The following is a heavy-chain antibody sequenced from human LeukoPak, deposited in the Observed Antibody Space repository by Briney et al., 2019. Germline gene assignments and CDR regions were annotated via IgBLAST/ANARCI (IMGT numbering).Heavy chain of an antibody. J-gene: IGHJ4*02. CDR3: ARSAYNYGYVYFDH. CDR2: IDPNSDNI. D-gene: IGHD5-18*01. V-gene: IGHV1-2*02. CDR1: GYTFTGCF. Sequence: ASVKVSCKASGYTFTGCFIHYVREAPGQGLEWMGWIDPNSDNIRYSETFKDRVTMTRDTSTNTAYMELSWLRSDDTAVYYCARSAYNYGYVYFDHWGQGTLVIVSS.